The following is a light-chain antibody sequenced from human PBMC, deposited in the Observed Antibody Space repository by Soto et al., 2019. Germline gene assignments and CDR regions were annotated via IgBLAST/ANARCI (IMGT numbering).Light chain of an antibody. Sequence: QSVLTQPPSVSGAPGERVTISCTGTSSNIGAGYAVHWYQQLPGAAPKVLIYRNSNRPSGVPDRFSGSKSGTSASLAITGLQAEDEADYYCQSYDRSLSGVLFGGGTQLTVL. CDR1: SSNIGAGYA. J-gene: IGLJ2*01. CDR3: QSYDRSLSGVL. CDR2: RNS. V-gene: IGLV1-40*01.